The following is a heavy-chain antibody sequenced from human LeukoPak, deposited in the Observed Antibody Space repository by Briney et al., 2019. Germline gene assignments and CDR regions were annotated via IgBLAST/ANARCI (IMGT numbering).Heavy chain of an antibody. D-gene: IGHD1/OR15-1a*01. CDR1: GGSVTSGSYY. V-gene: IGHV4-39*07. CDR2: VYYSGSA. Sequence: SETLSLTCTVSGGSVTSGSYYWSWIRQSPGQGLEWIGNVYYSGSAYYTPSLKSRVTMSVDTSKNQFSLKLSSVTAADTAVYYCARKPIINNAWYYFDCWGQGILVAVSS. CDR3: ARKPIINNAWYYFDC. J-gene: IGHJ4*02.